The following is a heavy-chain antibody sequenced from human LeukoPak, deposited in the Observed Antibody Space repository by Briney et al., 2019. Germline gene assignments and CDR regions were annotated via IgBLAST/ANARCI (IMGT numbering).Heavy chain of an antibody. CDR2: INHSGST. D-gene: IGHD5-12*01. J-gene: IGHJ4*02. CDR1: GGSFSGYY. CDR3: ARSGSGYLRYYFDY. Sequence: PSETLSLTCAVYGGSFSGYYWSWIRQPPGKGLEWMGEINHSGSTNYNPSLKSRVTISVDTSKNQFSLKLSSVTAADTAVYYCARSGSGYLRYYFDYWGQGTLVTVSS. V-gene: IGHV4-34*01.